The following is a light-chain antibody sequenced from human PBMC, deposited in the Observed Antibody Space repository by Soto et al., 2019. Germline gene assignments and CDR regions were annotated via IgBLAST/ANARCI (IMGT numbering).Light chain of an antibody. J-gene: IGLJ1*01. CDR2: DVN. Sequence: QSVLTQPASVSGSPGQSITISCSGTSSDVGAHNYVSWFQQHPGKAPKLMIYDVNSRPSGVSNRFSGSKSGNTASLTISGLQPEDEADYYCISYTNDNTGVFGTGTKVTVL. CDR1: SSDVGAHNY. CDR3: ISYTNDNTGV. V-gene: IGLV2-14*01.